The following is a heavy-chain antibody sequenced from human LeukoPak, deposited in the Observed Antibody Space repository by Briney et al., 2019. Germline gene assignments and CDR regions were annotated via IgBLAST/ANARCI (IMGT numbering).Heavy chain of an antibody. CDR3: ARVGSGGNCN. CDR2: INSDGTTT. Sequence: GGSLRLSCAASGFTFSSYWMHWVRQPPGKGPAWVSRINSDGTTTSYADSVKGRFTVSRDNAKNTLYLQMNSLRAEGTAVYYCARVGSGGNCNWGQGTLVTVSS. CDR1: GFTFSSYW. V-gene: IGHV3-74*01. J-gene: IGHJ4*02. D-gene: IGHD2-15*01.